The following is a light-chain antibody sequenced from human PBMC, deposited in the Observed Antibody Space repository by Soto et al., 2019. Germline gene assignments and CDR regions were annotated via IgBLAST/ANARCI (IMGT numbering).Light chain of an antibody. CDR3: QQHASSPII. CDR2: AAS. J-gene: IGKJ5*01. CDR1: QSISSY. Sequence: MERVQTPSSLFASVRNRVTITCRASQSISSYLNWYQQKPGKAPKLLIYAASSLQSGVPSRFSGSGSATYFTLTITRHSPEAFAPYYCQQHASSPIIFGQGTRLEIK. V-gene: IGKV1-39*01.